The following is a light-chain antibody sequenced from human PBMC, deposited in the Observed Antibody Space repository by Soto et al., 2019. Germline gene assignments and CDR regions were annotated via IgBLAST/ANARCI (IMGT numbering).Light chain of an antibody. CDR1: QSVSSGY. V-gene: IGKV3-20*01. CDR3: QQFNRPTWN. J-gene: IGKJ1*01. CDR2: GTS. Sequence: EVVLTQSPGTLSLSPGERATLSCRASQSVSSGYLAWYQQKPGQTPRLLIYGTSNRATGIPDRFSGSGSGTDLPLTISRLEPEDFAAYFCQQFNRPTWNFGQGTKVEVK.